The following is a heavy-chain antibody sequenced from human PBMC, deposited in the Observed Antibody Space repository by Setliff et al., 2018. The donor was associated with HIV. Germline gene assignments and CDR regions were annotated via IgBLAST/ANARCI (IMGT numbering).Heavy chain of an antibody. V-gene: IGHV1-18*01. CDR1: GYTFTSYG. CDR2: ISAYNGNT. Sequence: ASVKVSCKASGYTFTSYGISWVRQAPGQGLEWMGWISAYNGNTNYAQKLQGRVTMTTDTSTSTAYMELRSLRSDDTAVYYCARDELGYDFWSGYYYYYYYMDVWGKGTTVTVSS. CDR3: ARDELGYDFWSGYYYYYYYMDV. D-gene: IGHD3-3*01. J-gene: IGHJ6*03.